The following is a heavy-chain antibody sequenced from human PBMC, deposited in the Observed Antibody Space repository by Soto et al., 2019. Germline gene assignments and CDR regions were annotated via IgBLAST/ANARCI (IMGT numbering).Heavy chain of an antibody. CDR2: IDPSDSYS. V-gene: IGHV5-10-1*01. CDR1: GYSFTSYC. D-gene: IGHD3-22*01. CDR3: ARLSVVDYYGMDV. J-gene: IGHJ6*02. Sequence: GESLKISCKGSGYSFTSYCISWVRQMPGKGLEWMGRIDPSDSYSNYSPSFQGHVTISADKSISTAYLQWNSLKASDTAIYYCARLSVVDYYGMDVWGQGTTVTASS.